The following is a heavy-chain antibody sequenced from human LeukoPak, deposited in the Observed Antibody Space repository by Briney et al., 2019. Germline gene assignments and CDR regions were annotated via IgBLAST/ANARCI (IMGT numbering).Heavy chain of an antibody. Sequence: PGGSLRLSCAASGFTFSSYSMNWVRQAPGKGLEWVSSISSSSSYIYYADSVKGRFTISRDNAKNSLYLQMNSLRAEDTAVYYCAGGGGWFEENWGQGTLVTVSS. CDR1: GFTFSSYS. CDR2: ISSSSSYI. J-gene: IGHJ4*02. CDR3: AGGGGWFEEN. D-gene: IGHD3-10*01. V-gene: IGHV3-21*01.